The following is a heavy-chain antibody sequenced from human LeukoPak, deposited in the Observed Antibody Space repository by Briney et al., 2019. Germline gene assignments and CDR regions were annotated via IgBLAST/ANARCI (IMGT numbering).Heavy chain of an antibody. D-gene: IGHD2-2*01. J-gene: IGHJ5*02. CDR1: GGSFSGYH. Sequence: SETLSLICAVFGGSFSGYHWSWIRQPPGKGLEWIGGVNYGESTNYNPSLKSRVTISVDTSRNQFSLKLSSVTAADTAVYYCALQPARRLSWFDPWGQGTLVTVSS. CDR2: VNYGEST. CDR3: ALQPARRLSWFDP. V-gene: IGHV4-34*01.